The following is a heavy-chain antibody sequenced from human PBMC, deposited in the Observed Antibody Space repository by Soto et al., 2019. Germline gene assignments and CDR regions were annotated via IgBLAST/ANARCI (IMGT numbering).Heavy chain of an antibody. J-gene: IGHJ5*02. CDR3: AKARAGQLFRYNWFDP. D-gene: IGHD1-1*01. V-gene: IGHV3-21*01. CDR2: ISSSSSYI. CDR1: GFTFSSYS. Sequence: GGSLRLSCAASGFTFSSYSMNWVRQAPGEGLEWVSSISSSSSYIYYADSVKGRFTISRDNAKNSLYLQMNSLRAEDTAVYYCAKARAGQLFRYNWFDPWGQGTLVTVSS.